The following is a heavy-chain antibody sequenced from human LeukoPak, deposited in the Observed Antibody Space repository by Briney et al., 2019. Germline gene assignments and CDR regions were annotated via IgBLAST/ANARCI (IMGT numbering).Heavy chain of an antibody. V-gene: IGHV3-23*01. J-gene: IGHJ2*01. CDR1: GFTFSSYA. CDR3: ARDSASIAAAVYWYFDL. Sequence: PGGSLRLSCAASGFTFSSYAMSWVRQAPGKGLEWVSAISGSGGSTYYADSVKGRFTISRDNSKNTLYLQMNSLRAEDSAVYFCARDSASIAAAVYWYFDLWGRGTLVTVSS. D-gene: IGHD6-13*01. CDR2: ISGSGGST.